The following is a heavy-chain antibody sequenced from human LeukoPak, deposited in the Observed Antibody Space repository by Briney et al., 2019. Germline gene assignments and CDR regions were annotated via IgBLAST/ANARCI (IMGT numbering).Heavy chain of an antibody. CDR3: ARDYYDSNGFTGIDY. V-gene: IGHV4-39*07. CDR1: GGSISSSSYY. D-gene: IGHD3-22*01. Sequence: PSETLSLTCTVSGGSISSSSYYWGWIRQPPGKGLEWIGSIYHSGSANYNPSLKSRVTISVDKSKNQFSLKLSSVTAADTAVYYCARDYYDSNGFTGIDYWGQGTLVTVSS. CDR2: IYHSGSA. J-gene: IGHJ4*02.